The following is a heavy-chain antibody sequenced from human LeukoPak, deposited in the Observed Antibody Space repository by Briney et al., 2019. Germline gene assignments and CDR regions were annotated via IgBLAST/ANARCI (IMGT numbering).Heavy chain of an antibody. J-gene: IGHJ6*04. CDR1: GLTFGSYW. D-gene: IGHD3-10*01. CDR3: ATCSYYGSGSYYNPYYYYGMDV. V-gene: IGHV3-7*03. CDR2: IKQDGSEK. Sequence: GGSLRLSCAASGLTFGSYWMSWVRQAPGKGLEWVANIKQDGSEKYYVDSVKGRFTISRDNAKNSLYLQMNSLRAEDTAVYYCATCSYYGSGSYYNPYYYYGMDVWGKGTTVTVSS.